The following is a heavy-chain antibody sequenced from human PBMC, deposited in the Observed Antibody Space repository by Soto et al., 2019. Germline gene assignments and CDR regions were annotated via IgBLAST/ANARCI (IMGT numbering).Heavy chain of an antibody. CDR3: ARDRADCSGGSCYFERYYYFDY. J-gene: IGHJ4*02. CDR2: IYYSGST. Sequence: QVQLQESGPGLVKPSQTLSLTCTVSGGSISSGGYYWSWIRQHPGKGLEWIGYIYYSGSTYYNPSLKSRVTISVDTAKNPFSLKLSSVTAADTAVYYCARDRADCSGGSCYFERYYYFDYWGQGTLVTVSS. CDR1: GGSISSGGYY. V-gene: IGHV4-31*03. D-gene: IGHD2-15*01.